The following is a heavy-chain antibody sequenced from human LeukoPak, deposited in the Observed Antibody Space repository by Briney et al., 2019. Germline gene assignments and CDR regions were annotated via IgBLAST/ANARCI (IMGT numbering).Heavy chain of an antibody. CDR1: GGSISSGSYY. CDR2: IYTGGST. CDR3: ARGYCSGGSCYFEFWFDP. Sequence: SQTLSLTCTVSGGSISSGSYYWSWIRQPAGKGLEWIGRIYTGGSTNYNPSLKSRVTTSLDTSKNQFSLKLSSVTAADTAVYYCARGYCSGGSCYFEFWFDPWGQGTLVTVSS. D-gene: IGHD2-15*01. V-gene: IGHV4-61*02. J-gene: IGHJ5*02.